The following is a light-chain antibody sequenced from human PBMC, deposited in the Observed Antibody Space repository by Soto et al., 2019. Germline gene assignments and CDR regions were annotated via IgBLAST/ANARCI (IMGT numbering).Light chain of an antibody. J-gene: IGKJ4*01. CDR3: QQYYSTPLT. CDR2: WAS. CDR1: QSVLYSSNNKNY. Sequence: DIVMTQSPDSLAVSRGERATINCKSSQSVLYSSNNKNYLVWYQQKPGQPPKLLLYWASTRESGVPDRFSGSGSGTDFTLTISSLQAEDVAVYYCQQYYSTPLTFGGGTKV. V-gene: IGKV4-1*01.